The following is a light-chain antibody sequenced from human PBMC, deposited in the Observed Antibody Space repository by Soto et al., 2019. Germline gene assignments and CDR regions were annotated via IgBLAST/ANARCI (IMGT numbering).Light chain of an antibody. CDR1: QSVISNF. Sequence: EIVLTQSPGTLSLSPGERATLSCRASQSVISNFLAWYQEKLGQAPRLLIYGASKRATGIPDRFSGSGSGTDFTLTISSLQSEDFAVYYCQQYNNWPRTFGQGTKVDIK. CDR3: QQYNNWPRT. CDR2: GAS. J-gene: IGKJ1*01. V-gene: IGKV3-20*01.